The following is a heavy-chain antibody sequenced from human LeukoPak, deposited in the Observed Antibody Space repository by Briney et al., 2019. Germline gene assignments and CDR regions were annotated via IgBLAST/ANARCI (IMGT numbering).Heavy chain of an antibody. CDR1: GGSFSGYY. J-gene: IGHJ3*02. D-gene: IGHD7-27*01. CDR2: INHSGST. CDR3: ATTVTLNHWGGRAFDI. V-gene: IGHV4-34*01. Sequence: SETLSLTCAVYGGSFSGYYWSWIRQPPGKGLEWIGEINHSGSTNYNPSLKSRVTISVDTSKNQFSLKLSSVTAADTAVYYCATTVTLNHWGGRAFDIWGQGTMVTVSS.